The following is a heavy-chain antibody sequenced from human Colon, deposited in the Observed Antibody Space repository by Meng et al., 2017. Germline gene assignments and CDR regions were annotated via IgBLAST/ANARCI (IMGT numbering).Heavy chain of an antibody. J-gene: IGHJ4*02. Sequence: ASVKVSCKASGYTFTDYHIHWVRQAPGQGLEWMGWISPSSGGTNYAQKFQGRVTVTRDTSISTAYLELTSLRSDDTAVYYCARDLSGDELVYFDSWGQGTLVTVSS. CDR1: GYTFTDYH. D-gene: IGHD1-1*01. CDR3: ARDLSGDELVYFDS. V-gene: IGHV1-2*02. CDR2: ISPSSGGT.